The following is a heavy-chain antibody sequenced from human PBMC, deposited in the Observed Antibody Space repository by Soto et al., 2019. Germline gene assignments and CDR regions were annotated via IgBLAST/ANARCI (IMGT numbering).Heavy chain of an antibody. CDR1: GGSISNRDYY. D-gene: IGHD3-16*01. V-gene: IGHV4-39*01. CDR2: IYYSGST. CDR3: ARPDRLGNPTGAFDI. J-gene: IGHJ3*02. Sequence: QLQLQESGPGLVKPSETLSLTCTVSGGSISNRDYYWGWIRQPPGKGLEWIGSIYYSGSTYYNPSLKSRVNISVDTSTNQFSLKLRSVTAADTDVYYCARPDRLGNPTGAFDIWGQGTMVTVSS.